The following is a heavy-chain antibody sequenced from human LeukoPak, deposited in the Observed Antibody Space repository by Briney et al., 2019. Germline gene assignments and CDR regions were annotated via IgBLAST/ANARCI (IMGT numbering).Heavy chain of an antibody. V-gene: IGHV3-23*01. Sequence: GGSLRPSCAASGFTFSSYAMNWVRQAPGKGLEWVSAISGSGGNTYYADSVKGRFTISRDNSKNTLYLQMNSLRAEDTALYYCAKPAKTDYADYWGQGTLVTVSS. CDR3: AKPAKTDYADY. D-gene: IGHD1-14*01. CDR1: GFTFSSYA. CDR2: ISGSGGNT. J-gene: IGHJ4*02.